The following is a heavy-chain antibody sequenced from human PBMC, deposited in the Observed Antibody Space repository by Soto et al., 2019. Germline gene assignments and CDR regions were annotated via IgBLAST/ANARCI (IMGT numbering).Heavy chain of an antibody. Sequence: SETLSLTCTVSGGSISSHYWSRIRQPPGKGLEWIGYIYYSGSTNHNPSLKSRVTISIDTSKKQFSLKLSSVTAADTAVYYCARVGGSYSTFDICGQGTIVTVSS. D-gene: IGHD2-21*01. CDR1: GGSISSHY. CDR2: IYYSGST. CDR3: ARVGGSYSTFDI. V-gene: IGHV4-59*11. J-gene: IGHJ3*02.